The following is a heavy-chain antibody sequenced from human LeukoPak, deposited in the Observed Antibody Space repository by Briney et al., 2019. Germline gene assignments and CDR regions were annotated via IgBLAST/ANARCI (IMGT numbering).Heavy chain of an antibody. CDR3: ARDGLLAYCGGDCSGVFDI. CDR1: GFTFSSYS. D-gene: IGHD2-21*01. CDR2: ISAAGSYI. Sequence: GGSLRLSCAASGFTFSSYSMNWVRQAPGKGLEWVSSISAAGSYIYYANSVKSRFTISRDNAEGSLYLQMNSLTAEDTAVYYCARDGLLAYCGGDCSGVFDIWGQGTMDAVSS. J-gene: IGHJ3*02. V-gene: IGHV3-21*01.